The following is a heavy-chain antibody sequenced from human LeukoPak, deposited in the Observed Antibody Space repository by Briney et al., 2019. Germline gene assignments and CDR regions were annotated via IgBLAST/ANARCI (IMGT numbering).Heavy chain of an antibody. CDR1: GFTFSYYW. J-gene: IGHJ4*02. CDR2: ISNDGSST. V-gene: IGHV3-74*01. CDR3: ARGGIYSYDPADY. D-gene: IGHD5-18*01. Sequence: GGSLRLSCAASGFTFSYYWMHWVRQAPGKGLVWVSRISNDGSSTNHADSVKGRLTISRDNAKNTLYLQMNSLRAEDTAVYYCARGGIYSYDPADYWGQGTLVTVSS.